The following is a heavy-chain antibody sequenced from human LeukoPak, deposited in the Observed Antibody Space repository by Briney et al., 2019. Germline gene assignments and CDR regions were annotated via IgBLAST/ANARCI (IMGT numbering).Heavy chain of an antibody. CDR3: AGHPINYYDSSGYGYYFDY. J-gene: IGHJ4*02. CDR1: GGSISSYY. Sequence: SETLSLTCTVSGGSISSYYWSWIRQPPGKGLEWIGHIYYSGSTNYNPSLKSRVTISVDTSKNQFSLKLSSVTAADTAVYYCAGHPINYYDSSGYGYYFDYWGQGTLVTVSS. D-gene: IGHD3-22*01. V-gene: IGHV4-59*08. CDR2: IYYSGST.